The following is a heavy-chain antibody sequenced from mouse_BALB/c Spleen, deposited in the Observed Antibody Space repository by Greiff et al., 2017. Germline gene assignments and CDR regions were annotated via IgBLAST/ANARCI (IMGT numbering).Heavy chain of an antibody. Sequence: QVQLQQPGAELVKPGASVKLSCTASGYTFTSYYMYWVKQRPGQGLEWIGGINPSNGGTNFNEKFKSKATLTVDKSSSTAYMQLSSLTSEDSAVYYCTRWGYGSSYAAMAYWGQGTSVTVAS. D-gene: IGHD1-1*01. CDR2: INPSNGGT. V-gene: IGHV1S81*02. CDR3: TRWGYGSSYAAMAY. CDR1: GYTFTSYY. J-gene: IGHJ4*01.